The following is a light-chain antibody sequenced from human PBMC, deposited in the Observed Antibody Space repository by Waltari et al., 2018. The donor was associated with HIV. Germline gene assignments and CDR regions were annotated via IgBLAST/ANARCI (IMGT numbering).Light chain of an antibody. CDR1: ERLVSADGNTY. Sequence: VVLTQFPVSLSVSVGQSASISCRPTERLVSADGNTYLSWFLQRPGQSPIRLIAKVSKRDSVSPGEFSGSGAVREFTLQINRVEAEDGATYYCAQETFWGWTFGPGTKVEI. J-gene: IGKJ1*01. CDR3: AQETFWGWT. CDR2: KVS. V-gene: IGKV2-30*01.